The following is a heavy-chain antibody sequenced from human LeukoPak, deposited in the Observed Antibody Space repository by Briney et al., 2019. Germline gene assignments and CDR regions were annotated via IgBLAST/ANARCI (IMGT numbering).Heavy chain of an antibody. V-gene: IGHV4-39*07. Sequence: SETLSLTCTVSGGSISRSSHYWGWIRQPPGKGLEWIGGISYGGSTFYNPSLKSRVTISVDTSKTQFSLKLSSVTAADTAVYYCAREQYYDSSGYYYNWFDPWGQGTLVTVSS. J-gene: IGHJ5*02. CDR2: ISYGGST. CDR3: AREQYYDSSGYYYNWFDP. D-gene: IGHD3-22*01. CDR1: GGSISRSSHY.